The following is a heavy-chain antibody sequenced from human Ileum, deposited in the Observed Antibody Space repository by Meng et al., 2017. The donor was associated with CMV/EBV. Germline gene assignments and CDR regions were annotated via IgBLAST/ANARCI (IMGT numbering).Heavy chain of an antibody. D-gene: IGHD5-12*01. J-gene: IGHJ3*01. CDR3: ARGDGYDPAFDV. V-gene: IGHV3-11*01. CDR1: GFTFSDYY. Sequence: GGSLRLSCAASGFTFSDYYMTWIRQAPGKGLEWISYISNSGNTIYYGDSMKGRFTISRDNAKKSLYLQMDSLGVGDTAVYYCARGDGYDPAFDVWGQGTMVTVSS. CDR2: ISNSGNTI.